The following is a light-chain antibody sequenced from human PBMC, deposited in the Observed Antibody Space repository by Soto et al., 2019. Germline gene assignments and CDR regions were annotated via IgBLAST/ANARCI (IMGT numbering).Light chain of an antibody. CDR2: AAS. Sequence: DIQMTPSPSSLSASVGDRVTITCRASQSISSYLNWYQQKPGKAPKLLIYAASSLQSGVPSRFSGSGSGTDFTLTISSLQPEDFATYYCQQSYSTPPYTFGGGTKVDIK. J-gene: IGKJ4*01. V-gene: IGKV1-39*01. CDR3: QQSYSTPPYT. CDR1: QSISSY.